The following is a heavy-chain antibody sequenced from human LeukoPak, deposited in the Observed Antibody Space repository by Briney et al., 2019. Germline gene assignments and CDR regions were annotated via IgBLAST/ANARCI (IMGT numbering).Heavy chain of an antibody. CDR2: IYYSGST. CDR1: GGSISSGDYY. CDR3: ARFGELLSAFDY. D-gene: IGHD3-10*01. V-gene: IGHV4-30-4*01. J-gene: IGHJ4*02. Sequence: SQTLSLTCTVSGGSISSGDYYRSWIRQPPGKGLEWIGYIYYSGSTYYNPSLKSRVTISVDTSKNQFSLKLSSVTAADTAVYYCARFGELLSAFDYWGQGTLVTVSS.